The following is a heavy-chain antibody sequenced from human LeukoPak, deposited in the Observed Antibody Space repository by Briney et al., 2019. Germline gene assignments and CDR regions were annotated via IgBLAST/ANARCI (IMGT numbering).Heavy chain of an antibody. J-gene: IGHJ4*02. Sequence: GESLKISCKGSGYSFTSYWIGWVGQMPGKGLEWMGIIYPGVSNTRYSPSFQGQVTISADKSISTAYLQWSSLKASDTAMYYCALKYYDSSGYLFYWGQGTLVTVSS. CDR2: IYPGVSNT. D-gene: IGHD3-22*01. CDR1: GYSFTSYW. CDR3: ALKYYDSSGYLFY. V-gene: IGHV5-51*01.